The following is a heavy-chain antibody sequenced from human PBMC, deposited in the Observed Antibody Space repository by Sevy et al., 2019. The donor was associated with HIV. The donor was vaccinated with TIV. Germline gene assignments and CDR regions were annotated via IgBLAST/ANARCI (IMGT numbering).Heavy chain of an antibody. D-gene: IGHD3-22*01. V-gene: IGHV1-24*01. Sequence: ASVKVSCKVSGYTLTELSMHWVRQAPGKGLEWMGTFDPEDDEKIYAQKFQGRVTMTEDTSTDTAYMKLSRLRSEDTAVYYCATTKDYYDTSGYPFDSWGQGTLVTVSS. CDR1: GYTLTELS. CDR3: ATTKDYYDTSGYPFDS. CDR2: FDPEDDEK. J-gene: IGHJ4*02.